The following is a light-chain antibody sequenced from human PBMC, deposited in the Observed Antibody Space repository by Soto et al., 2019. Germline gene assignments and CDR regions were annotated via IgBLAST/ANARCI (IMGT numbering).Light chain of an antibody. CDR2: DVS. CDR3: SSHAGTNSPFV. V-gene: IGLV2-8*01. Sequence: QSALTQPPSASGSPGQSVTISCTGTSSDVGAYNFVSWYQQHPGKAPKLMIYDVSQRPSWVPDRFSASKSGNTASLPVSGLQAEDEADYYCSSHAGTNSPFVFGTGTKLTVL. CDR1: SSDVGAYNF. J-gene: IGLJ1*01.